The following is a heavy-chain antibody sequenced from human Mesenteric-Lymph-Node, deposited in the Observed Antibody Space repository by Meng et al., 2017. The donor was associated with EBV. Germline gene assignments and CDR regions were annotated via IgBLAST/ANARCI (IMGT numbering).Heavy chain of an antibody. V-gene: IGHV1-3*01. CDR1: GFSFTSYG. CDR3: AWGGQSGNCDS. J-gene: IGHJ4*02. CDR2: ITPGNGNT. D-gene: IGHD3-16*01. Sequence: QVQLVQSGAEVKKPGTSVKVSCKTSGFSFTSYGLQWVRQAPGQSLEWMGWITPGNGNTKYSQKFQGRVIITRDTSTRTVYMEMGSLTSEDTAMYYCAWGGQSGNCDSWGQGTLVTVSS.